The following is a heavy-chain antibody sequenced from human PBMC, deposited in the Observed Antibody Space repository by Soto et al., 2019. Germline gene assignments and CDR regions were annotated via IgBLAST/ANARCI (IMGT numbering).Heavy chain of an antibody. CDR2: IYYTGTT. J-gene: IGHJ4*02. V-gene: IGHV4-31*02. Sequence: QVQLRESGPGLVKPSQTLSLICTVSGGSISEGVDGSYWTWIRQHPGKGLEWIGYIYYTGTTYYNPSLKGRPSISVDTSENRFSLELTSVTAADTAIYFCASGHDAYKVRYWGRGTLVTVSS. CDR3: ASGHDAYKVRY. CDR1: GGSISEGVDGSY. D-gene: IGHD1-1*01.